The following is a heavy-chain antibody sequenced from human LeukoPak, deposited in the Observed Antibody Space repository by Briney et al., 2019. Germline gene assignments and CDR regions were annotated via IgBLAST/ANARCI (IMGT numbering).Heavy chain of an antibody. J-gene: IGHJ4*02. V-gene: IGHV1-8*01. D-gene: IGHD1-20*01. Sequence: ATVRVSCRASGYTFTGCYMHWVPEAPGQGFECMGWLNPNSGNTGYAQKFQGGVTMTRNTSISTAYMERSGLRAEDTCARDCVMGLMRAYNWDYWGQGTLVTVSS. CDR2: LNPNSGNT. CDR1: GYTFTGCY. CDR3: VMGLMRAYNWDY.